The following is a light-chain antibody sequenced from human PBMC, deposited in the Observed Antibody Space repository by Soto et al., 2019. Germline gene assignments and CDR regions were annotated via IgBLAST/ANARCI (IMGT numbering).Light chain of an antibody. CDR1: QSVRRN. V-gene: IGKV3-15*01. J-gene: IGKJ4*01. CDR3: QQYDVWPPLT. Sequence: ETVMTQSPVTLSVSPGEGATLSCRASQSVRRNLAWYRQRPGQAPRLLIYGASTRATGIPARFSGSGSGTEFTLTISSLQSEDFAVYYCQQYDVWPPLTFGGGTKVDIK. CDR2: GAS.